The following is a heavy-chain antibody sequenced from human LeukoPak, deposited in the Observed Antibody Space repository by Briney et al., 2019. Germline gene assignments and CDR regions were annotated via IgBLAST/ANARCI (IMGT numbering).Heavy chain of an antibody. CDR1: GFTFSSYS. Sequence: PGGSLRLSCAASGFTFSSYSMNWVRQAPGKGLEWVSSISSSSSYIYYADSVKGRFTISRDNAQSSLYLQMNSLRAEDTAVYYCARDLYYYGSGSYYNRPYYYGMDVWGKGTTVTVSS. D-gene: IGHD3-10*01. CDR2: ISSSSSYI. CDR3: ARDLYYYGSGSYYNRPYYYGMDV. V-gene: IGHV3-21*01. J-gene: IGHJ6*04.